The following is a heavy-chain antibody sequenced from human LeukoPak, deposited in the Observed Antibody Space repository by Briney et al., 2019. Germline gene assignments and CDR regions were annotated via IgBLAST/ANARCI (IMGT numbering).Heavy chain of an antibody. CDR2: ISSGGSTI. D-gene: IGHD3-3*01. J-gene: IGHJ6*02. CDR3: ARYSYDFWSGPTYYYYGMDV. Sequence: PGGSLRLSCAASGFTFSDYYMSWIRQAPGKGLEWVSYISSGGSTIYFADSVKGRFTISRDNAKNSLYLQMNSLRAEDTAVYYCARYSYDFWSGPTYYYYGMDVWGQGTTVTVSS. CDR1: GFTFSDYY. V-gene: IGHV3-11*01.